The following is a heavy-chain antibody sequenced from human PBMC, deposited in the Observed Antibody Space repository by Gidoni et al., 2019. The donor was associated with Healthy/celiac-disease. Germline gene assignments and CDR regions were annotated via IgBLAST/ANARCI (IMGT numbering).Heavy chain of an antibody. J-gene: IGHJ3*02. CDR3: ARPLITFGGVIVLAFDI. V-gene: IGHV4-39*01. D-gene: IGHD3-16*02. CDR2: IYYSGST. CDR1: GASISISSYY. Sequence: QLQLQESGPGLGKPSETLSLPCPVSGASISISSYYWGWIRQPPVKGLEWIGSIYYSGSTYYYPSLKSRVTISVDTSKNQFSLKLSSVTAADTAVYYCARPLITFGGVIVLAFDIWGQGTMVTVSS.